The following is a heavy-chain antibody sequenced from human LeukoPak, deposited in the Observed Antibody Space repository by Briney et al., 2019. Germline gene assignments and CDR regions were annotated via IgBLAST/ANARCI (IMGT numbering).Heavy chain of an antibody. V-gene: IGHV4-34*01. J-gene: IGHJ4*02. Sequence: PSETLSLTCAVYGGSFSGYYWSWIRQPPGKGLEWIGEINHSGSTNYNPSLKSRVTISVDTSKNQFSLKLSSVTAADTAVYYCARVNYYDSSGPSPFDYWGQGTLVTVSS. CDR3: ARVNYYDSSGPSPFDY. CDR2: INHSGST. D-gene: IGHD3-22*01. CDR1: GGSFSGYY.